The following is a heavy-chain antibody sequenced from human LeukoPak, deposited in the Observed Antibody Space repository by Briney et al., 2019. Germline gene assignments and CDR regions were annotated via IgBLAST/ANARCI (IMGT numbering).Heavy chain of an antibody. J-gene: IGHJ6*03. D-gene: IGHD1-1*01. CDR1: GYIFTSYY. V-gene: IGHV1-46*01. Sequence: ASVKVSCKASGYIFTSYYMHWVRQAPGQGLEWMGIINPSGGSTSYAQKFQGRVTMTRDTSTSTVYMELSSLRSEDTAVYYCAREGRIYYYYMDVWGKGTTVTVSS. CDR3: AREGRIYYYYMDV. CDR2: INPSGGST.